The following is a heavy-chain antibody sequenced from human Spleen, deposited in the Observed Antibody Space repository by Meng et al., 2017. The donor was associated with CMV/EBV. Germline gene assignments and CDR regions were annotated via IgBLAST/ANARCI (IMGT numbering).Heavy chain of an antibody. Sequence: ASVKVSCKASGYTFTSYGITWVRQAPGQEIEWLGWISAHNSNTNLAQKFQGRVTVTTDTSTSTAYMDLRRLRSDDTAVYYCARTNCDSIACYGGYYYGMDVWGQGTTVTVSS. CDR1: GYTFTSYG. CDR2: ISAHNSNT. V-gene: IGHV1-18*01. CDR3: ARTNCDSIACYGGYYYGMDV. J-gene: IGHJ6*02. D-gene: IGHD2/OR15-2a*01.